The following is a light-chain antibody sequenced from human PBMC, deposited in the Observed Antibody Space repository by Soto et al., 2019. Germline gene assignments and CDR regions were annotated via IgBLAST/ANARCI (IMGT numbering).Light chain of an antibody. J-gene: IGLJ3*02. V-gene: IGLV2-23*01. Sequence: QSALTQPASVSGSPGQSITISCTGTSSDVGSYNLVSWYQLHPGKAPKLMIYEGSKRPSGVSNRFSGSKSGNTASLTISGXXXXXXXXXYCCSYAGSSTWVFGGGTKLTVX. CDR2: EGS. CDR1: SSDVGSYNL. CDR3: CSYAGSSTWV.